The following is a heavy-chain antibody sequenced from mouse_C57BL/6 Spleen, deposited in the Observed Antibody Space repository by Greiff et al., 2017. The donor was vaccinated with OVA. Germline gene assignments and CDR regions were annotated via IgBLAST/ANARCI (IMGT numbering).Heavy chain of an antibody. V-gene: IGHV1-22*01. CDR1: GYTFTDYN. CDR3: ARGDYYGSSPFAY. Sequence: EVQLQQSGPELVKPGASVKMSCKASGYTFTDYNMHWVKQSPGKSLEWIGYINPNNGGTSYNQKFKGKATLTVNKSSSTAYMELRSLTSEDSAVYYCARGDYYGSSPFAYWGQGTLVTVSA. D-gene: IGHD1-1*01. J-gene: IGHJ3*01. CDR2: INPNNGGT.